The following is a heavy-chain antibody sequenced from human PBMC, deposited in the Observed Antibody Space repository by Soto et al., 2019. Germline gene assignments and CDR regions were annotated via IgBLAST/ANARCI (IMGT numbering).Heavy chain of an antibody. CDR3: ASQRRVVRDIYYYYGMDV. J-gene: IGHJ6*02. CDR2: IIPILGIA. D-gene: IGHD3-10*01. V-gene: IGHV1-69*02. CDR1: GGTFSSYT. Sequence: QVQLVQSGAEVKKPGSSVKVSCKASGGTFSSYTISWVRQAPGQGLEWMGRIIPILGIANYAQKFQGRVTTTADKSTSTAYMELSSLRSEDTAVYYCASQRRVVRDIYYYYGMDVWGQGTTVTVSS.